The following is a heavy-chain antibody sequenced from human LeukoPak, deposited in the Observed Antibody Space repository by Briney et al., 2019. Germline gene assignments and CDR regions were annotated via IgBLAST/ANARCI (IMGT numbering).Heavy chain of an antibody. V-gene: IGHV1-2*02. J-gene: IGHJ4*02. CDR1: GYTFTGYY. Sequence: GASVKVSCKASGYTFTGYYMHWVRQAPGQGLEWMGWINPNSGGTNYAQKFQGRVTMTRDTSISTAYMELSRLRSDDTAVYYCARDGSGWDFRSGDPPPDYWGQGTLVTVSS. D-gene: IGHD6-19*01. CDR3: ARDGSGWDFRSGDPPPDY. CDR2: INPNSGGT.